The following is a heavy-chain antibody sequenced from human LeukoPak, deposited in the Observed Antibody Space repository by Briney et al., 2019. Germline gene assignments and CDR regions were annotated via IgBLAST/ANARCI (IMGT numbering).Heavy chain of an antibody. J-gene: IGHJ6*03. CDR2: IYSGGST. CDR3: ARNYYDSSGYYNILDYYYYYYMDV. CDR1: GFTVSSNY. V-gene: IGHV3-53*01. Sequence: GGSLRLSCAASGFTVSSNYMSWVRQAPGKGLEWVSIIYSGGSTFYADSVKGRFTISRDNAKNSLYLQMNSLRAEDTAVYYCARNYYDSSGYYNILDYYYYYYMDVWGKGTTVTVSS. D-gene: IGHD3-22*01.